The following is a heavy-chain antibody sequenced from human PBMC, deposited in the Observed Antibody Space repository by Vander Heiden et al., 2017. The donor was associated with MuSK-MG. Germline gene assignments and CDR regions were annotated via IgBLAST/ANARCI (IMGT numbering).Heavy chain of an antibody. V-gene: IGHV4-4*07. D-gene: IGHD3-3*01. J-gene: IGHJ5*02. CDR2: IYTSGST. CDR1: GGSISSYY. Sequence: QVQLQESGPGLVKPSETLSLTCTVSGGSISSYYWSWIRQPAGKGLDWIRRIYTSGSTNYNPTHKSRVTMSVGTSKNQFSLKLSSVTAADTAVYYCARDFTEYYDVWSGYYTKRDNWFDPWGQGTLVTVSS. CDR3: ARDFTEYYDVWSGYYTKRDNWFDP.